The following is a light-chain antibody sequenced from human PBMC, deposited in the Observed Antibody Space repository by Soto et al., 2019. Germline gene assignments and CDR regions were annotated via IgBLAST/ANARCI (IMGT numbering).Light chain of an antibody. J-gene: IGLJ1*01. CDR3: CSYAGSGTFV. CDR2: EDT. V-gene: IGLV2-23*01. Sequence: QSALTQPASVSGSPGQSITISCTGTSSDVGSYDLVSWYQQPPGKAPKLMIYEDTKRPSGISTRFSGSKSGNAASLTISGLQAEDEADYYCCSYAGSGTFVFGTGTKLTVL. CDR1: SSDVGSYDL.